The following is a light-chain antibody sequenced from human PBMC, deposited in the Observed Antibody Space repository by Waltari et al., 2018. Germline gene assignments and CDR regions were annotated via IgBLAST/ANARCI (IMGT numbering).Light chain of an antibody. CDR2: GAS. CDR1: QSGSSSS. V-gene: IGKV3-20*01. Sequence: EIVLTQSPGTLSLSPGERATLSCRASQSGSSSSLAWYQQKPGQAPRLLIYGASSRATGIPDRFSGSGSGTDFSLTISRLEPEDFAVYYCQQYSSLPLTFGPGTKVDLK. CDR3: QQYSSLPLT. J-gene: IGKJ3*01.